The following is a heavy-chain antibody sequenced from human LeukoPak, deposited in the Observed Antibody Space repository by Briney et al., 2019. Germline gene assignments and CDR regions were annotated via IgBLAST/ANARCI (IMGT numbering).Heavy chain of an antibody. J-gene: IGHJ1*01. Sequence: GGSLRLSCAASGFIVSSNYMHWVRQAPGKGLEWVSVLHSGGSTFYAQSVKGRFTISRDNSNNILYLQMNRLRAEDTAMYYCVRDDLWQQVALWGQGTLVAVSS. CDR3: VRDDLWQQVAL. D-gene: IGHD6-13*01. CDR1: GFIVSSNY. CDR2: LHSGGST. V-gene: IGHV3-53*01.